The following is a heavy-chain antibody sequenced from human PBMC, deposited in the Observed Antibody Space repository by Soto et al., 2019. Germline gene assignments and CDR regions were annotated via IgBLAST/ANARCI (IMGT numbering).Heavy chain of an antibody. Sequence: EVQLLESGGGLVQPGGSLRHSCEAAGFTFSSYAMSWVRQAPGKGLEWVSAISGSGGSTYYADSVKGRFTISRDNSKNTLYLQVNSLRAEDTAVYYCAKDRYHHSSGYQDAFDIWGQGTMVTVSS. D-gene: IGHD3-22*01. CDR2: ISGSGGST. CDR1: GFTFSSYA. CDR3: AKDRYHHSSGYQDAFDI. J-gene: IGHJ3*02. V-gene: IGHV3-23*01.